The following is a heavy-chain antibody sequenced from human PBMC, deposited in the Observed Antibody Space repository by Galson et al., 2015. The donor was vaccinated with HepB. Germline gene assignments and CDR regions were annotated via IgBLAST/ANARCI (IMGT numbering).Heavy chain of an antibody. Sequence: SLRLSCAASGFTFSSYGMHWVRQAPGKGLEWVSSISSSSSYIYYADSVKGRFTISRDNAKNSLYLQMNSLRAEDTAVYYCARDQDDILTGYYSPFDYWGQGTLVTVSS. J-gene: IGHJ4*02. CDR3: ARDQDDILTGYYSPFDY. CDR1: GFTFSSYG. D-gene: IGHD3-9*01. CDR2: ISSSSSYI. V-gene: IGHV3-21*01.